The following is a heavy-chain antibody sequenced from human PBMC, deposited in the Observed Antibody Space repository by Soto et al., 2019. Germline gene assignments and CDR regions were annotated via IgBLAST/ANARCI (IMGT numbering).Heavy chain of an antibody. CDR1: GGSSSGWY. D-gene: IGHD1-26*01. J-gene: IGHJ4*02. Sequence: SETLSLTCAVYGGSSSGWYWTWIRQSPVKGLEWIGEISSGSTNYNPSLKSRVTISADMSKNQFSLKLTSVTAADTAIYYRARGPYSRGVGATNPSNWGQGTQVTVSS. CDR2: ISSGST. CDR3: ARGPYSRGVGATNPSN. V-gene: IGHV4-34*01.